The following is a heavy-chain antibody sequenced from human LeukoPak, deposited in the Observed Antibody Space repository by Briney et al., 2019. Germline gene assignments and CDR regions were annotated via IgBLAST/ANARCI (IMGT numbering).Heavy chain of an antibody. Sequence: SGPALVKPTQTLTLTCTFSGFSLSTSGMCVSWIRQPPGKALEWLARIDWDDDKYYITSLKTRLTISKDTSKNQVVLTMTNMDPVDTATYYCARIIVSGRHSRAYYYGMDVWGQGTTVTVSS. CDR3: ARIIVSGRHSRAYYYGMDV. D-gene: IGHD5/OR15-5a*01. CDR1: GFSLSTSGMC. CDR2: IDWDDDK. J-gene: IGHJ6*02. V-gene: IGHV2-70*11.